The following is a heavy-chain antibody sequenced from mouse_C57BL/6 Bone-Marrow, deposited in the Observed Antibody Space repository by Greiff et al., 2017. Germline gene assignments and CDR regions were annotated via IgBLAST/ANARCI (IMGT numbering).Heavy chain of an antibody. J-gene: IGHJ3*01. CDR3: ARDPISPSY. V-gene: IGHV5-4*01. D-gene: IGHD6-5*01. Sequence: EVQGVESGGGLVKPGGSLKLSCAASGFTFSSYAMSWVRQTPEKRLEWVATISDGGGYTYYPDNVKGRFTISRDNAKNNLYLQMSHLKSEDTAMYYCARDPISPSYWGQGTLVTVSA. CDR1: GFTFSSYA. CDR2: ISDGGGYT.